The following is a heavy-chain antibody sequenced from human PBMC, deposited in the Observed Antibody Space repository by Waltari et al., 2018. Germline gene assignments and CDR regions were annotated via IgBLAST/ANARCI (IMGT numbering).Heavy chain of an antibody. CDR1: GYTLTELS. J-gene: IGHJ4*02. CDR2: FDPEDGET. V-gene: IGHV1-24*01. Sequence: QVQLVQSGAEVKKPGASVKVAGKGAGYTLTELSMHWVRQAHGKGLEWMGGFDPEDGETIYAQKFQGRVTMTEDTSTDTAYMELRSLRSEDTAVYYCATVFIGELHLPDYWGQGTLVTVSS. D-gene: IGHD1-7*01. CDR3: ATVFIGELHLPDY.